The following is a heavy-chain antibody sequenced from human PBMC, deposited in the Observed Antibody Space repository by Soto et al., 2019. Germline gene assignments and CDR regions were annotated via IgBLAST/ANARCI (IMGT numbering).Heavy chain of an antibody. J-gene: IGHJ4*02. D-gene: IGHD1-26*01. CDR3: ARGGWEHDY. Sequence: EVQLVDSGGGLVQPGGSLRLSCAASGFTISTYSMNWVRQAPGKGLEWIAYISSGNPSVHYADSVRGRFTISRDPAKNSLHLQMNSRRDDDTAVYFCARGGWEHDYWGQGTLVTVSS. CDR2: ISSGNPSV. CDR1: GFTISTYS. V-gene: IGHV3-48*02.